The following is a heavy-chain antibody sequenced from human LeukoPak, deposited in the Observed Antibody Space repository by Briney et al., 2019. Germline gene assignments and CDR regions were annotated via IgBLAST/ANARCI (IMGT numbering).Heavy chain of an antibody. CDR2: IYHSGST. CDR1: GGSISSSNW. CDR3: ARAPPYYGGYFQH. J-gene: IGHJ1*01. V-gene: IGHV4-4*02. D-gene: IGHD4-23*01. Sequence: PSETLSLTCAVSGGSISSSNWWSWVRQPPGKGLEWIGEIYHSGSTNYNPSLKSRVTISVDKSKNQFSLRLSSVTAADTAVYYCARAPPYYGGYFQHWGQGTLVTVSS.